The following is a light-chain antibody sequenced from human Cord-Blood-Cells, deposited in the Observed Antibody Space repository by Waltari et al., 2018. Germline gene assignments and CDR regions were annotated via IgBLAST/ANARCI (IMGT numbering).Light chain of an antibody. V-gene: IGKV3-11*01. J-gene: IGKJ1*01. CDR2: DAS. CDR1: QSVRSY. CDR3: QQRSNWPWT. Sequence: EIVLTQSPATLSLSPGERATLSCRPSQSVRSYLAWYQQKPGQAPRLLIYDASNRATGIPARFSGSWSGTDFTLTISSLEPEDFAVYYCQQRSNWPWTFGQGTKVEIK.